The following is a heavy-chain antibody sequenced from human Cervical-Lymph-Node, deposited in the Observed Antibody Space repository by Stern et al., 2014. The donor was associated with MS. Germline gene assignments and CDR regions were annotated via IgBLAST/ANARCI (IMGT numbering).Heavy chain of an antibody. D-gene: IGHD3-3*01. CDR3: ARVSYDFWSGYYVFDY. J-gene: IGHJ4*02. V-gene: IGHV4-31*03. CDR1: GGSLSSGGYY. CDR2: IYYSGST. Sequence: QLQLQESGPGLVKPSQTLSLPCTVSGGSLSSGGYYWSWIRQHPGKGLAWIGAIYYSGSTYYNPSLKSRVTISVDTSKNQFSLKLSSVTAADTAVYYCARVSYDFWSGYYVFDYWGQGTLVTVSS.